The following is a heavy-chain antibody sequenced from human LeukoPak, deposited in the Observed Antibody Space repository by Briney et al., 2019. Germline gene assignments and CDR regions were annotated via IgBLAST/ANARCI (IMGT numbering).Heavy chain of an antibody. V-gene: IGHV4-38-2*01. CDR3: ARISPYYGDYPHYYYYYMGV. Sequence: KPSETLSLTCAVSGYSISSGYYWGWIRQPPGKGLEWIGNIYHSGNTYYNPSLKSRVTISVDTSKNQFSLKLSSVTASDTAVYYCARISPYYGDYPHYYYYYMGVGGTETTVTVSS. D-gene: IGHD4-17*01. CDR2: IYHSGNT. J-gene: IGHJ6*03. CDR1: GYSISSGYY.